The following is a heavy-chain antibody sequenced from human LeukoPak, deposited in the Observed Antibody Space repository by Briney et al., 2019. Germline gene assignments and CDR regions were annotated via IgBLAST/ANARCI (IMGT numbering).Heavy chain of an antibody. CDR2: IYTSGST. CDR1: GGSISSGSYY. V-gene: IGHV4-61*02. D-gene: IGHD2-2*02. J-gene: IGHJ4*02. CDR3: ARYCSSTSCYRGFDY. Sequence: PSQTLSLTCTVSGGSISSGSYYWSWIRQPAGKGLEWIGRIYTSGSTNYNPSLKSRVTISVGTSKNQFSLKLSSVTAADTAVYYCARYCSSTSCYRGFDYWGQGTLVTVSS.